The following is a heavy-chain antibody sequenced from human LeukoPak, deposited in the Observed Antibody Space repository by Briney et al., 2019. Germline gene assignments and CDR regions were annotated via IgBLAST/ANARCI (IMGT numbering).Heavy chain of an antibody. Sequence: PQTLSLTYTVSGGSISSGDYYWSSIRQPPGKGLEWLGYIHYSGSTYYNPSLKSRVSISEDMSKYQFSLKLSSVTAAVTALYYCARYCGGDCYRFDPWGQGTLVTVSS. CDR1: GGSISSGDYY. CDR3: ARYCGGDCYRFDP. D-gene: IGHD2-21*02. V-gene: IGHV4-30-4*01. J-gene: IGHJ5*02. CDR2: IHYSGST.